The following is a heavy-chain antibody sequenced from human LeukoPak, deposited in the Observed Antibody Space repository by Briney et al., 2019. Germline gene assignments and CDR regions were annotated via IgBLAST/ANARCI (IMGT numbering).Heavy chain of an antibody. CDR2: IYSGGST. J-gene: IGHJ3*02. CDR3: AREEYYGSQDAFDI. V-gene: IGHV3-66*01. CDR1: GFTVSSNY. D-gene: IGHD3-10*01. Sequence: GGSLRLSCAASGFTVSSNYMSWVRQAPGKGLEWVSGIYSGGSTYYADSVKGRFTISRDNAKNSPYLQMSSLRVEDTAVYYCAREEYYGSQDAFDIWGQGTVVTVSS.